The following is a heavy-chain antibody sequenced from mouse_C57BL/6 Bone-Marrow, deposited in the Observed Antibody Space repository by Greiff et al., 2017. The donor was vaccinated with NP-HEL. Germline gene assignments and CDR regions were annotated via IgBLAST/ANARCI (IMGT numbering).Heavy chain of an antibody. D-gene: IGHD2-4*01. J-gene: IGHJ4*01. Sequence: VKLMESGPGLVAPSQSLSITCTVSGFSLTSYGVDWVRQPPGKGLAWLGVIWGGGSTNYNSALMSRLSISKDNSKSQVFLKMNSLQTDDTAMYYWAKQMDYDGHYYAMDYWGQGTSVTVSS. CDR1: GFSLTSYG. CDR2: IWGGGST. V-gene: IGHV2-9*01. CDR3: AKQMDYDGHYYAMDY.